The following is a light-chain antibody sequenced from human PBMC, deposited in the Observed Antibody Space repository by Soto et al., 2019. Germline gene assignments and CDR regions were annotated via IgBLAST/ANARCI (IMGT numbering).Light chain of an antibody. J-gene: IGKJ5*01. V-gene: IGKV3D-20*02. CDR3: QQRSSWPIT. CDR2: DAS. CDR1: QSVPRSY. Sequence: EIVLTQSPGTLSLSPGERATLSCRASQSVPRSYLAWYQQKPGQAPRLLIYDASTRATGIPARFSGSGSGTDFTLTTSGLQSEDFAVYYCQQRSSWPITFGQGTRLEIK.